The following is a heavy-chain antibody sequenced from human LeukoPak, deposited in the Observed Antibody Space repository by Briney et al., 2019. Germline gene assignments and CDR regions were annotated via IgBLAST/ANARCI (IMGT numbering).Heavy chain of an antibody. D-gene: IGHD4-11*01. CDR3: ARSLKATDYRGVDI. CDR1: GFSFSDYY. J-gene: IGHJ3*02. CDR2: IDSSGGDI. Sequence: PGGSLRLSCAASGFSFSDYYMSWIRQAPGKGLEWVSYIDSSGGDIYYAASVKGRFTISRDNAKNSLYLQMNSLRAEDTAVYYCARSLKATDYRGVDIWGQGTLVPVSS. V-gene: IGHV3-11*01.